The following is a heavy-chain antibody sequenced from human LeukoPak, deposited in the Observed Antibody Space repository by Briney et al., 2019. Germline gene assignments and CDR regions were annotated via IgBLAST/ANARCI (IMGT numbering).Heavy chain of an antibody. Sequence: GGSLRLSCAASGFTFSNYGMSWVRQAPGEGLDWVASTNGDDSNTYYSDSVKGRFTISRDNSKNTLYLQMNSLRAEDTAVYYCAKDRPGYSYGYRWGQGTLVTVSS. J-gene: IGHJ5*02. CDR2: TNGDDSNT. D-gene: IGHD5-18*01. CDR1: GFTFSNYG. CDR3: AKDRPGYSYGYR. V-gene: IGHV3-23*01.